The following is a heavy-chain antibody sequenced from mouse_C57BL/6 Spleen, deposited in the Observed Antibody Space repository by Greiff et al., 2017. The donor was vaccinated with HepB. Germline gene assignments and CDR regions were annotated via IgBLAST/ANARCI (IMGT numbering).Heavy chain of an antibody. CDR2: ISSGGSYT. Sequence: EVKLMESGGDLVKPGGSLKLSCAASGFTFSSYGMSWVRQTPDKRLEWVATISSGGSYTYYPDSVKGRITISRDNAKNTLYLPMSSLKSEDTAMYYCARAAQASFDYWGQGTTLTVSS. J-gene: IGHJ2*01. CDR1: GFTFSSYG. D-gene: IGHD3-2*02. CDR3: ARAAQASFDY. V-gene: IGHV5-6*01.